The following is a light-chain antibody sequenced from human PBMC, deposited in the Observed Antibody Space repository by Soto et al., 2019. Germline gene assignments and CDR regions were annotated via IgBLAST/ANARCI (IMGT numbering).Light chain of an antibody. CDR3: QQRSNWPLT. CDR1: QSVSSY. J-gene: IGKJ4*01. CDR2: DAS. Sequence: IVLTQSPATLSLSPGERVTLSWMASQSVSSYLAWYKQKPGQAPRLLIYDASNRATGIPARFSGSGSGTDFTLTISSLEPEDFAVYYCQQRSNWPLTFGGGTKVDIK. V-gene: IGKV3-11*01.